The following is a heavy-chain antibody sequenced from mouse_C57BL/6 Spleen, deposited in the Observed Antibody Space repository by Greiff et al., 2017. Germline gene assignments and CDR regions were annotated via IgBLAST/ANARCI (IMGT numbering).Heavy chain of an antibody. J-gene: IGHJ2*01. Sequence: EVMLVESGGGLVKPGGSLKLSCAASGFTFSDYGMHWVRQAPEKGLEWVAYISSGSSTIYYADTVKGRFTISRDNAKNTLFLQMTSLRSEDTAMYYCARGGVSHFDYWGQGTTLTVSS. CDR1: GFTFSDYG. CDR3: ARGGVSHFDY. CDR2: ISSGSSTI. D-gene: IGHD2-10*02. V-gene: IGHV5-17*01.